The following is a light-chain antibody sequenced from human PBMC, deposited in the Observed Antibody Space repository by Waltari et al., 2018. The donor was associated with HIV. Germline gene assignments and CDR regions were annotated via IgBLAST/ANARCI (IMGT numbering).Light chain of an antibody. J-gene: IGKJ2*01. V-gene: IGKV3-11*01. CDR1: RSVGSY. CDR3: QQRTNWPPHN. CDR2: DAS. Sequence: EIVLTPSPATLSLSPGERATLPCRASRSVGSYLAWYQQRPGQAPRLLIYDASNRATGIPARFSGSGSGTEFTLTISSLEPEDFAVYYCQQRTNWPPHNFGQGTKLEIK.